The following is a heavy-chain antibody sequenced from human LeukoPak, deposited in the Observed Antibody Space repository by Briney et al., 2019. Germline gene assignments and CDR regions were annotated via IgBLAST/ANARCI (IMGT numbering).Heavy chain of an antibody. D-gene: IGHD2-15*01. CDR3: ARCSGGLPDY. CDR1: RNTFTTHS. CDR2: INPSDGST. V-gene: IGHV1-46*01. Sequence: PRASLKVSSKAPRNTFTTHSIHSEPHTPRQWLEYIQIINPSDGSTNYAQKFQGRVTMTRDTSTSTVYMEPSSLRSDDTAVYYCARCSGGLPDYWGQGTLVTVSS. J-gene: IGHJ4*02.